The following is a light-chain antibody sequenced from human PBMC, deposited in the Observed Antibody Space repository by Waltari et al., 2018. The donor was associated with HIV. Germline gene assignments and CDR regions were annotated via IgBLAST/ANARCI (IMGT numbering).Light chain of an antibody. Sequence: QSVLTQPPSASGTPGQRVTISCSGSSSNSGYNYVYCYPQLPGTAPKLLIYRNNQRPSGVPDRFSGSKSGTSASLAISGLRSEDEADYYCAAWDDSLSGWVFGGGTKLTVL. J-gene: IGLJ3*02. CDR2: RNN. CDR3: AAWDDSLSGWV. V-gene: IGLV1-47*01. CDR1: SSNSGYNY.